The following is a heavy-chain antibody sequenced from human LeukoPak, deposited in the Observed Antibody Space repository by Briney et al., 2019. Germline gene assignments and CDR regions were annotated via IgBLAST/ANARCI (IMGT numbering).Heavy chain of an antibody. J-gene: IGHJ4*02. V-gene: IGHV3-23*01. CDR1: RFTFSSYA. CDR3: AKDSMIVVVYYFDY. D-gene: IGHD3-22*01. CDR2: ISGSGGST. Sequence: GGSLRLSCVASRFTFSSYAMSWVRQAPGKGLEWVSAISGSGGSTYYADSVKGRFTLSRDNSKNTLYLQMNSLRAEDTAVYYCAKDSMIVVVYYFDYGGQGTLVTVSS.